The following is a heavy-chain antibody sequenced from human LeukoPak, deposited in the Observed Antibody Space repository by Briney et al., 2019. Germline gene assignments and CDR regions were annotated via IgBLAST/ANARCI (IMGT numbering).Heavy chain of an antibody. CDR3: ARVAERTWLPYDAAFDI. CDR2: ISYSGST. D-gene: IGHD3-9*01. Sequence: SETLSLTCTVSAGSISNYYWSWIRQPPGKGLEWIGYISYSGSTNYNPSLKSRVTISVDTSKNQFSLKLSSVTAADTAMYYCARVAERTWLPYDAAFDIWGLGTMVTVSS. CDR1: AGSISNYY. V-gene: IGHV4-59*08. J-gene: IGHJ3*02.